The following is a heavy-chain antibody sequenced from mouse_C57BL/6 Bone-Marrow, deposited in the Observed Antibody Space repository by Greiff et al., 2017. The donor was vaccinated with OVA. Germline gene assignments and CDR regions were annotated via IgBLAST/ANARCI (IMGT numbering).Heavy chain of an antibody. CDR3: VRAGALWPAMDY. CDR1: GFTFNTYA. Sequence: EVMLVESGGGLVQPKGSLKLSCAASGFTFNTYAMHWVRQAPGQGLEWVARIRSKSSNYATYYADSVKDRFTISRDASPSMLYLQMNNLQTEETAMYYWVRAGALWPAMDYWGQGTSVTVSS. D-gene: IGHD1-1*02. CDR2: IRSKSSNYAT. V-gene: IGHV10-3*01. J-gene: IGHJ4*01.